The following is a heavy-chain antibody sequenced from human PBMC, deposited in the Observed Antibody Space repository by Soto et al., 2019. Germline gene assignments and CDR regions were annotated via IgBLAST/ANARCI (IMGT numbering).Heavy chain of an antibody. CDR1: GGSISSYY. D-gene: IGHD3-10*01. J-gene: IGHJ6*02. CDR3: AREVGLRKRVDYYYGMDV. V-gene: IGHV4-59*01. Sequence: SETLSLTCTVSGGSISSYYWSWIRQPPGKGLEWIGYIYYSGSTNYNPSLKSRVTISVDTSKNQFSLKLSSVAAADTAVYYCAREVGLRKRVDYYYGMDVWGQGTTVTVSS. CDR2: IYYSGST.